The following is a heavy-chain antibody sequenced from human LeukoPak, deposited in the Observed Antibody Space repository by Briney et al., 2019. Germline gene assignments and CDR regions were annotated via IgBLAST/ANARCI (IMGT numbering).Heavy chain of an antibody. D-gene: IGHD3/OR15-3a*01. CDR1: GGSFSGYY. CDR2: INHNGYT. J-gene: IGHJ4*02. Sequence: PSETLSLTCAVYGGSFSGYYWSWIRQPPGKGLEWIGEINHNGYTNYNPSLESRVTISVDTSKNQFSLKVYSLTAADTAVYFCARAGTGYRSAVFDYWGQEILVTVSS. CDR3: ARAGTGYRSAVFDY. V-gene: IGHV4-34*01.